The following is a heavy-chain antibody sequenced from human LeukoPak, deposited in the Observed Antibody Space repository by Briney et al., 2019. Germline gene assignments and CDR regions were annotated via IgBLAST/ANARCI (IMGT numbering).Heavy chain of an antibody. Sequence: SETLSLTCTVSGAPFSNYYWSWIRQPPGKGLEWIGYIIYSGSTKYNPSLKSRVTMSADTSKNQLSLKLNSVTAADTAVYYCARHVRRELTGDYYYYMDVWGKGTTVTVSS. V-gene: IGHV4-59*01. J-gene: IGHJ6*03. CDR1: GAPFSNYY. D-gene: IGHD1-26*01. CDR3: ARHVRRELTGDYYYYMDV. CDR2: IIYSGST.